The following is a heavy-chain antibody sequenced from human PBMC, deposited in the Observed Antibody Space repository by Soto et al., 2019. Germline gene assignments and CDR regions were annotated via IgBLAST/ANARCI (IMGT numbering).Heavy chain of an antibody. D-gene: IGHD5-12*01. V-gene: IGHV1-69*12. CDR3: ARDKARLQLGGNYYYGMDV. CDR2: INPIFPTP. J-gene: IGHJ6*02. Sequence: QVQLVQSGGEVKKPGSSVTVSCKASGGTFGNSAISWVRQAPGQGREWMGGINPIFPTPDYAQKFQGRVTITADESTSTANMELTSLRSEDTAVYYCARDKARLQLGGNYYYGMDVWGQGTRVTVSS. CDR1: GGTFGNSA.